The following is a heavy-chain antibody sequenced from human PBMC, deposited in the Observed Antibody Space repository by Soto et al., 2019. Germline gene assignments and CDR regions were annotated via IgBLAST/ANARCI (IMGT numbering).Heavy chain of an antibody. Sequence: LSETLSLTCTVSGDSIISSDFYWGWVRQPPGKGLEWIGSIFYLGSSYYNPSLKSRVTMSVDTSKNQFSLRLRSVTAADTALYFCARHSLALRKNNWIDPWGQGIMVTVSS. D-gene: IGHD3-3*02. CDR3: ARHSLALRKNNWIDP. J-gene: IGHJ5*02. V-gene: IGHV4-39*01. CDR1: GDSIISSDFY. CDR2: IFYLGSS.